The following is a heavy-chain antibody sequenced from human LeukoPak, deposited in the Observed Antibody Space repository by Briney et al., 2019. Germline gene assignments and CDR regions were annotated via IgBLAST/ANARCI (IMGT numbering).Heavy chain of an antibody. J-gene: IGHJ5*02. CDR1: GFTFNSYA. CDR2: ITSSGGST. V-gene: IGHV3-64D*06. Sequence: PGGSLRLSCSASGFTFNSYAMHWVRQAPGKGLEYVSAITSSGGSTYYVDSVKVRFTISRDNSKNTLFLQMSSLRAEDTAMYYCVRRFDPWGQGTLVTVSS. CDR3: VRRFDP.